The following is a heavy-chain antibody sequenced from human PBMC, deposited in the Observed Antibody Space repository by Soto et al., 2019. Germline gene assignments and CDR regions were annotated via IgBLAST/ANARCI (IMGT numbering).Heavy chain of an antibody. V-gene: IGHV3-23*01. J-gene: IGHJ6*02. Sequence: EVQLLESGGGLVQPGGSLRLSCAASGFTFSSYAMSWVRQAPGKGLEWVSASINSGRNTYYADSVKGRFTISRDNSQNRVYLHMNSLRDGDTAIYYCARDWPGSSWGYYYNGMDVWGQGTTVTVSS. CDR2: SINSGRNT. D-gene: IGHD3-10*01. CDR3: ARDWPGSSWGYYYNGMDV. CDR1: GFTFSSYA.